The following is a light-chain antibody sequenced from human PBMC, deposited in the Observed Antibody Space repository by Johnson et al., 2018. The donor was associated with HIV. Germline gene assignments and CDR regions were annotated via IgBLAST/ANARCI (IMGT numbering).Light chain of an antibody. J-gene: IGLJ1*01. CDR3: GTWDTSLSAGFYV. V-gene: IGLV1-51*01. CDR1: SSNIGKNY. Sequence: QSVLTQPPSVSAAPGQTVTISCSGNSSNIGKNYVAWYQQLPGTAPKLLIYDNNKRPSGIPDRFSGFKSGTSATLGITGLQTGDEADYYCGTWDTSLSAGFYVFGTGTKVTVL. CDR2: DNN.